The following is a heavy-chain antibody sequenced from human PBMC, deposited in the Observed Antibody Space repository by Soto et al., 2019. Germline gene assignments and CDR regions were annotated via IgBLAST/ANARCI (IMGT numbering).Heavy chain of an antibody. CDR1: GYSISSGYN. CDR3: AREGSGATDY. V-gene: IGHV4-38-2*02. J-gene: IGHJ4*02. D-gene: IGHD1-26*01. Sequence: SETLSLTCSVSGYSISSGYNWVWIRQPPGKGLEWIGSIYHTGNTMTNPSLQSRLTIAVETSKNQFSPSVRSVTAADTAVYFCAREGSGATDYWGQGTLVTVSS. CDR2: IYHTGNT.